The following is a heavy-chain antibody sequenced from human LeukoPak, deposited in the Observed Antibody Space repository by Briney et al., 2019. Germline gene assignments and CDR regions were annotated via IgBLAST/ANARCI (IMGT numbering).Heavy chain of an antibody. CDR3: ARGYGGSYVRYFDY. D-gene: IGHD1-26*01. CDR1: GGSFSGYY. J-gene: IGHJ4*02. CDR2: IYTSGST. V-gene: IGHV4-59*10. Sequence: SETLSLTCAVYGGSFSGYYWSWIRQPAGKGLEWIGRIYTSGSTNYNPSLKSRVTMSVDTSKNQFSLKLSSVTAADTAVYYCARGYGGSYVRYFDYWGQGTLVTVSS.